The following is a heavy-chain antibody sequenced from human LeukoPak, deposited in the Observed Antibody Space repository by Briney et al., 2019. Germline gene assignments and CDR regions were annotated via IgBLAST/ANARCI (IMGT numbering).Heavy chain of an antibody. CDR3: ARLSSGWLSDAFDI. D-gene: IGHD6-19*01. V-gene: IGHV3-7*03. J-gene: IGHJ3*02. CDR2: IKQDGSEE. CDR1: GFTFSSYW. Sequence: PGGSLRLSCAASGFTFSSYWMSWVRQAPGKGLEWVANIKQDGSEEYYVDSVKGRFTIPRDNAKNSLYLQMNSLRAEDTAVYYCARLSSGWLSDAFDIWGQGTMVTVSS.